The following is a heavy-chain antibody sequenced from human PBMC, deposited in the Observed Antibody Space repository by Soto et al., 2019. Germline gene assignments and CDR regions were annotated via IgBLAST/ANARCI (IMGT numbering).Heavy chain of an antibody. Sequence: QITVKESSPTLVKPTQTLTLTCTFSGFSLSNIGAGVGWIRQPPGKALEWLALIYWGDDKRYNSSLKTRLTITKDTSKNQVVLTVANMDPADTGTYYCAYIAYVNGCPIIEYWGQGTLVTVSS. V-gene: IGHV2-5*02. J-gene: IGHJ4*02. CDR3: AYIAYVNGCPIIEY. D-gene: IGHD3-10*02. CDR1: GFSLSNIGAG. CDR2: IYWGDDK.